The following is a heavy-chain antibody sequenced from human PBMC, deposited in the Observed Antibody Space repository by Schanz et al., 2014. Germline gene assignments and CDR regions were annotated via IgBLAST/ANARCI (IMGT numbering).Heavy chain of an antibody. Sequence: AQLVESGGGVVQPGRSLRLSCAASGFAFRSYAMHWVRQAPGKGLEWVSTLSGSGAGTFYADSVKGRFTISRDNSENTLYLQMNSLRAEDTAVYYCAKQHGVIQQVSDYWGQGTLVTVSS. J-gene: IGHJ4*02. V-gene: IGHV3-23*04. CDR3: AKQHGVIQQVSDY. D-gene: IGHD3-22*01. CDR2: LSGSGAGT. CDR1: GFAFRSYA.